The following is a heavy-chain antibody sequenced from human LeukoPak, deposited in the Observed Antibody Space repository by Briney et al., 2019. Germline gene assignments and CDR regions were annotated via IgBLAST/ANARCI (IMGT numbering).Heavy chain of an antibody. CDR1: GFTFSSYG. CDR2: ISYDGSNK. V-gene: IGHV3-30*03. J-gene: IGHJ4*02. D-gene: IGHD2-15*01. Sequence: PGRSLRLSCAASGFTFSSYGMHWVHQAPGKGLEWVAVISYDGSNKYYADSVKGRFTISRDSSKNTLYLQMNSLRAEDTAVYYCARIRFVGSLGPFDYWGQGTLVTVSS. CDR3: ARIRFVGSLGPFDY.